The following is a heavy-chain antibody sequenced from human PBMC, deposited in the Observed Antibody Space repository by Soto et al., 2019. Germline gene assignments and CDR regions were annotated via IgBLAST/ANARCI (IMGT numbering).Heavy chain of an antibody. V-gene: IGHV4-31*03. Sequence: QVQLQESGPGLVKPSQTLSLTCTVSGGSISSGGYYWSWIRQHPGKGLEWIGYIYYSGSTYYNPSLRRGVIISVDTAKNQFSLKLSSVTAADTAVYYCASGPVLITFGGAPFLDYWGQGTLVTVSS. CDR1: GGSISSGGYY. J-gene: IGHJ4*02. CDR3: ASGPVLITFGGAPFLDY. CDR2: IYYSGST. D-gene: IGHD3-16*01.